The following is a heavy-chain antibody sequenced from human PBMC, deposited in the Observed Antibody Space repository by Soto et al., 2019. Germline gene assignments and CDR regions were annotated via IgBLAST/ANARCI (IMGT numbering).Heavy chain of an antibody. Sequence: QVQLQQWGAGLLKPSETLSLTYAVYGGSFSGYYWSWIRQPPGKGLEWIGEINHSGSTNYNPSLKSRVTISVDTSKNQFSLKLSSVTAADTAVYYCARDLRSSWYGWFDPWGQGTLVTVSS. CDR2: INHSGST. CDR1: GGSFSGYY. D-gene: IGHD6-13*01. J-gene: IGHJ5*02. CDR3: ARDLRSSWYGWFDP. V-gene: IGHV4-34*01.